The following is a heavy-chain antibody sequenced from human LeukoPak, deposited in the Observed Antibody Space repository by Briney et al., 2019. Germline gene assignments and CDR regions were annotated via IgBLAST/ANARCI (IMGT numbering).Heavy chain of an antibody. D-gene: IGHD6-6*01. CDR1: GGSISSGGYY. Sequence: PSETLSLTRTVSGGSISSGGYYWSWIRQHPGKGLEWIGYIYYSGSTYYNPSLKSRVTISVDTSKNQFSLKLSSVTAADTAVYYCARDRSSSQHPNWFDPWGQGTLVTVSS. CDR3: ARDRSSSQHPNWFDP. CDR2: IYYSGST. V-gene: IGHV4-31*03. J-gene: IGHJ5*02.